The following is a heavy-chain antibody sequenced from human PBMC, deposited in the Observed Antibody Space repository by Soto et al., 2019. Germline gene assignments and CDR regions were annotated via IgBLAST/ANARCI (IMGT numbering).Heavy chain of an antibody. J-gene: IGHJ3*02. D-gene: IGHD5-18*01. CDR2: IVVGSGLT. Sequence: QMQLVQSGPEVKKPGTSVKVSCKASGFTFTPSAVQWVRQARGQRPEWIGWIVVGSGLTNFAQKFQGRVTITRDMSTSTAFMELSSLRSDDTAVYYCAAGARGRWIRGAFDILGQGTMVTVSS. V-gene: IGHV1-58*01. CDR3: AAGARGRWIRGAFDI. CDR1: GFTFTPSA.